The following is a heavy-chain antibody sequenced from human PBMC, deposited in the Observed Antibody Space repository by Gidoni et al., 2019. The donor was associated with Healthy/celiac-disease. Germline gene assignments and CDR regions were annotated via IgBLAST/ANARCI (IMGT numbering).Heavy chain of an antibody. J-gene: IGHJ4*02. CDR3: ARAKGGYSGFYGFDY. CDR2: ISYDGSNK. Sequence: QVQLVESGGGVVQPGRSLRLSCAASGFTFSSYAMHWVRQAPGKGLEWVAVISYDGSNKYYADSVKGRFTISRDNSKNTLYLQMNSLRAEDTAVYYCARAKGGYSGFYGFDYWGQGTLVTVSS. CDR1: GFTFSSYA. V-gene: IGHV3-30*04. D-gene: IGHD5-12*01.